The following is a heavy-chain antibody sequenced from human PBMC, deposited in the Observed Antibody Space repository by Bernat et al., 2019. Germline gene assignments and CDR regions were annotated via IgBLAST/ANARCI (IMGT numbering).Heavy chain of an antibody. Sequence: EVQLVESGGGLVQPGGSLRLSCAASGFTFSSYWMSWVRQAPGKGLEWVANIKQDGSEKYYVDSVKGRFTISRDHAKNSLYLQMNSLRAEDTAVYSCARRGYSYRYGMDVWGRGTTVTVSS. CDR1: GFTFSSYW. CDR3: ARRGYSYRYGMDV. J-gene: IGHJ6*02. D-gene: IGHD5-18*01. V-gene: IGHV3-7*01. CDR2: IKQDGSEK.